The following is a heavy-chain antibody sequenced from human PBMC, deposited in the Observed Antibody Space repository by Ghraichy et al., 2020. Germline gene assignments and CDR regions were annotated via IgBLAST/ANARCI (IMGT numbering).Heavy chain of an antibody. V-gene: IGHV3-23*01. CDR3: AKEPGMTTVTTPDY. Sequence: GGSLRLSCAASGFTFSSYAMSWVRQAPGKGLEWVSGISGSGGSTYYADSVKGRFTISRDKSKNTLYLQMNSLRDEDTAVYYCAKEPGMTTVTTPDYWGQGTLVTVSS. D-gene: IGHD4-17*01. CDR2: ISGSGGST. CDR1: GFTFSSYA. J-gene: IGHJ4*02.